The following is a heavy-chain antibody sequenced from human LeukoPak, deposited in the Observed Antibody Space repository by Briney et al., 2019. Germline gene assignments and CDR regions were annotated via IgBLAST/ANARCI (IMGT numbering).Heavy chain of an antibody. CDR3: ARALNGGTNGYYYYYMDV. Sequence: SETLSLTCTVSGGSISSYYWSWIRQPAGKGLEWIGRIYTSGSTNYNPSLKSRVTMSVDTSKNQFSLKLSSVTAADTAVYYCARALNGGTNGYYYYYMDVWGKGTTVTVSS. CDR1: GGSISSYY. CDR2: IYTSGST. V-gene: IGHV4-4*07. D-gene: IGHD3-16*01. J-gene: IGHJ6*03.